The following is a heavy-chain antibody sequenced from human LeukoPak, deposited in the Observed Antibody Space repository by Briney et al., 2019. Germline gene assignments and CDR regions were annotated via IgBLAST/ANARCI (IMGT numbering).Heavy chain of an antibody. CDR3: AKVLLPQVSTTYWDC. J-gene: IGHJ4*02. CDR1: GYKFNSYA. V-gene: IGHV3-23*01. Sequence: GASLRLSCAASGYKFNSYAMVWVPQAPEEGREWVSGITDSGGTTYYAHSVKGRFTISRDNSKSTLYLQMNSLRAEDTAIYCCAKVLLPQVSTTYWDCWRQRPLVTVS. CDR2: ITDSGGTT. D-gene: IGHD5/OR15-5a*01.